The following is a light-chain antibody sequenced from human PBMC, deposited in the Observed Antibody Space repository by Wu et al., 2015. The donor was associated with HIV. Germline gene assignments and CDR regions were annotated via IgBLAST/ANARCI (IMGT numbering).Light chain of an antibody. J-gene: IGKJ4*01. CDR3: QQYNNWPPGGLT. V-gene: IGKV1-5*03. CDR2: KAS. CDR1: QNIGTS. Sequence: DIQMTQSPSTLSASVGDRVTITCRASQNIGTSLAWYQHKPGKAPKLLIYKASSLESGVPSRFSGSGSGTEFTLTISSMQSEDFAVYYCQQYNNWPPGGLTFGGGTKVEI.